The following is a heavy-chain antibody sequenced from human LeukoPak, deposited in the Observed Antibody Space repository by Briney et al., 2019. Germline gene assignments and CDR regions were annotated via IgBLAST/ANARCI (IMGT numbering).Heavy chain of an antibody. J-gene: IGHJ2*01. CDR2: IWYDGSNK. CDR1: GFTFSSYG. Sequence: PGGSLRLSCAASGFTFSSYGMHWVRQAPGKGLEWVAVIWYDGSNKYYADSVKGRFTVSRDNSKNTLYLQVNSLRAEDTAVYYCARDRRTRGDDFWSGYSPAWHFDLCGRGTLVTVSS. V-gene: IGHV3-30*19. D-gene: IGHD3-3*01. CDR3: ARDRRTRGDDFWSGYSPAWHFDL.